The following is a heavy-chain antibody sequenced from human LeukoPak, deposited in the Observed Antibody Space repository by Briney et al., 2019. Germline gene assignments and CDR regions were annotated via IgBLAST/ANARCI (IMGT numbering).Heavy chain of an antibody. CDR3: ARDGPHDY. CDR2: IKEDGSRQ. Sequence: GGSLRLSCAASGFTFSTYWMSWVRQTPGKGLEWVANIKEDGSRQYYVDSVKGRFTISRDNAKNSLYLQMNSLGPEDTAVYYCARDGPHDYWGQGTLVTVSS. V-gene: IGHV3-7*01. CDR1: GFTFSTYW. J-gene: IGHJ4*02.